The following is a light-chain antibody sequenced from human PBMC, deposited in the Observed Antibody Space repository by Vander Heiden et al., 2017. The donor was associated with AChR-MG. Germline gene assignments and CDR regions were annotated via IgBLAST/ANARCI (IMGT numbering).Light chain of an antibody. J-gene: IGLJ2*01. CDR2: SDN. CDR3: SAWDDSLNGPV. Sequence: SVLTQPPPASGTPGQRVTISCSGSSSNIGSNTVNWYRQLPGTAPKLLIYSDNQRPSGVPDRFSGSKSGTSASLAISGLQSEDEAHYYCSAWDDSLNGPVFGGGTKLTVL. CDR1: SSNIGSNT. V-gene: IGLV1-44*01.